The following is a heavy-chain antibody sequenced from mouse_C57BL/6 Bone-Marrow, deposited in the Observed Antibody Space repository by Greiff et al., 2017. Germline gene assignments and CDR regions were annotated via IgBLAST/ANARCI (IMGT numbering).Heavy chain of an antibody. CDR2: ISSGSSTI. CDR1: GFTFSDYG. CDR3: APYSCAY. J-gene: IGHJ3*01. V-gene: IGHV5-17*01. Sequence: EVKLVESGGGLVKPGGSLKLSCAASGFTFSDYGMHWVRQAPEKGLEWVAYISSGSSTIYYAATVKGRFTISRDNAKNTLFLQMTSLRSEDTAMYYCAPYSCAYWGQGTLVTVSA.